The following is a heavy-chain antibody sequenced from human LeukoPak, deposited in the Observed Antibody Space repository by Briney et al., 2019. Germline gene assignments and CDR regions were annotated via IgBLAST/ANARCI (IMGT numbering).Heavy chain of an antibody. Sequence: NPAGSLRLSCAASGFNFSDYNMNWVRQAPGKGLEWVSFISSSSKYIYYADSVNGRITISRDNAKNSLYMQMNSLRAEDTAVYYCARATTAVSLAIDYWGQGTLVTVST. CDR3: ARATTAVSLAIDY. V-gene: IGHV3-21*05. D-gene: IGHD6-13*01. CDR1: GFNFSDYN. CDR2: ISSSSKYI. J-gene: IGHJ4*02.